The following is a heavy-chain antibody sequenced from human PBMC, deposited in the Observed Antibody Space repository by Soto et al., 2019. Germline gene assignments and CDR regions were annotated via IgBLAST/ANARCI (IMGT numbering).Heavy chain of an antibody. D-gene: IGHD2-15*01. CDR3: ARETFCHSGGSCYLDLAYFDY. Sequence: PGGSLRLSCAAAGFTFISYGMHWVSQAPGKGLEWVAVIWYDGSNKYYADSVRGRFTISRDNSKNTLYLQMNSLRAEDTAVYYCARETFCHSGGSCYLDLAYFDYWGQGTLVTVSS. CDR2: IWYDGSNK. J-gene: IGHJ4*02. CDR1: GFTFISYG. V-gene: IGHV3-33*01.